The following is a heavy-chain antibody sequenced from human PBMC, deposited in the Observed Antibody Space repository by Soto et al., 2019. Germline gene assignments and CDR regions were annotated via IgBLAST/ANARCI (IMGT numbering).Heavy chain of an antibody. D-gene: IGHD2-15*01. Sequence: ASVKLSCKASGYTFTSYAMHWVRQAPRQRLEWMGWINAGNGNTKYSQKFQGRVTITRDTSASTAYMELSSLRSEDTAVYYCARDLGYTSYYYGMDVWGQGTTVTVSS. CDR3: ARDLGYTSYYYGMDV. J-gene: IGHJ6*02. CDR1: GYTFTSYA. V-gene: IGHV1-3*01. CDR2: INAGNGNT.